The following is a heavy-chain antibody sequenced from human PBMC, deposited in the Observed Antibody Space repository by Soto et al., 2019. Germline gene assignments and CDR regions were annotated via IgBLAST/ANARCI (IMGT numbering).Heavy chain of an antibody. CDR2: ISRDGSNK. V-gene: IGHV3-30*18. D-gene: IGHD3-9*01. Sequence: VGSLRLSCAVSGFTFSSYGMHWVRQAPGKGLEWVAFISRDGSNKYYADSVKGRFTISRDNSKNTMYQQMDSLRAEDTAVYYCAKDIGLLTGYKVIDYWGQGTLVTVSS. CDR3: AKDIGLLTGYKVIDY. J-gene: IGHJ4*02. CDR1: GFTFSSYG.